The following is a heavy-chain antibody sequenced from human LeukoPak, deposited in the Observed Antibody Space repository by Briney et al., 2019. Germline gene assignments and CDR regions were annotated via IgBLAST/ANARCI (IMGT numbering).Heavy chain of an antibody. CDR1: GYTLTELS. Sequence: GASVKVSCKVSGYTLTELSMHWVRQAPGKGLEWMGGFDPEDGETIYAQKFQGRVTMTEDTSTDTAYMELSSLRSEDTAVYYCARDESRDGYKKTNDYWGQGTLVTVSS. J-gene: IGHJ4*02. V-gene: IGHV1-24*01. CDR3: ARDESRDGYKKTNDY. CDR2: FDPEDGET. D-gene: IGHD5-24*01.